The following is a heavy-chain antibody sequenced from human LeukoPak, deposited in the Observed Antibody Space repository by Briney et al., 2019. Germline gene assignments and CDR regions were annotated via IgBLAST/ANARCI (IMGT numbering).Heavy chain of an antibody. CDR2: ILSSGAT. J-gene: IGHJ1*01. D-gene: IGHD2/OR15-2a*01. Sequence: GGSLRLSCTASGFTFSTYTMSWVRQAPGEGLQWVSGILSSGATYYADSVKGRFTISRDNAKNSLYLQMNSLRAEDTAVYYCARDPRAIGDWGQGTLVTVSS. CDR3: ARDPRAIGD. CDR1: GFTFSTYT. V-gene: IGHV3-69-1*02.